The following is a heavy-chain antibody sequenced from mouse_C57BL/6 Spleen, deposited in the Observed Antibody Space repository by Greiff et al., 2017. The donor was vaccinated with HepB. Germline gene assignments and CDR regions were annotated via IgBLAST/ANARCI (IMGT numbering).Heavy chain of an antibody. CDR2: IHPSDSDT. D-gene: IGHD1-1*01. CDR1: GYTFTSYW. J-gene: IGHJ3*01. Sequence: QVQLQQPGAELVKPGASVKVSCKASGYTFTSYWMHWVKQRPGQGLEWIGRIHPSDSDTNYNQKFKGKATLTVDKSSSTAYMQLSSLTSEVSAVYYCSSPYYGSSYGFAYWGQGTLVTVSA. CDR3: SSPYYGSSYGFAY. V-gene: IGHV1-74*01.